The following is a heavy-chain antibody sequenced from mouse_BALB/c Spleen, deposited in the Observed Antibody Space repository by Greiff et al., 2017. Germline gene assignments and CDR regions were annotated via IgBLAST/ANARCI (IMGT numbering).Heavy chain of an antibody. CDR1: GYTFTSYW. J-gene: IGHJ4*01. V-gene: IGHV1-5*01. CDR2: IYPGNSDT. D-gene: IGHD2-4*01. CDR3: AKAMITFYAMDY. Sequence: EVQLQQSGTVLARPGASVKMSCKASGYTFTSYWMHWVKQRPGQGLEWIGAIYPGNSDTSYNQKFKGKAKLTAVTATSTAYMELSSLTNEDSAVYYCAKAMITFYAMDYWGQGTSVTVSS.